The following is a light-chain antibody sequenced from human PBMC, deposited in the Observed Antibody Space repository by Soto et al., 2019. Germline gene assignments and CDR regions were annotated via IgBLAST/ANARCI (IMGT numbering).Light chain of an antibody. V-gene: IGKV1-5*01. CDR3: QLYSLYSTGT. CDR1: QNINAW. Sequence: IHMTQSPSSLSVSVGDRVTITCRTSQNINAWMAWYQQRPGQAPKLLIYDASTVQSGVPTRFSGSGAGTEFTLTISSMHPDDSATYYCQLYSLYSTGTFGQGPKVEIK. CDR2: DAS. J-gene: IGKJ1*01.